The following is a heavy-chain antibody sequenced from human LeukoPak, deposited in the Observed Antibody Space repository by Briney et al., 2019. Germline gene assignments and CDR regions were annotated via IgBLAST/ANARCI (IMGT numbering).Heavy chain of an antibody. CDR3: AGHIVVVTAEYYFDY. CDR2: IRVYNGDT. D-gene: IGHD2-21*02. CDR1: GYTFTDYG. V-gene: IGHV1-18*01. J-gene: IGHJ4*02. Sequence: ASVKVSCKASGYTFTDYGLSWVRQAPGQGLEWMGWIRVYNGDTNYAQKFQGRLTVTTDPSTSTAYMELSSLRSEDTAVYYCAGHIVVVTAEYYFDYWGQGTLVTVSS.